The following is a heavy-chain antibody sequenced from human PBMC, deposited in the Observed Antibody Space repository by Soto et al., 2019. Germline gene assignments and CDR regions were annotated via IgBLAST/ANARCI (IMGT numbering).Heavy chain of an antibody. Sequence: QLQLQESGPGLVNPSETLSLTCTVSDGSISSRRYYWGWIRHPPGKGLEWIGSIYYSWSTYYNPSLKSRVPISVDTSKNQFSLKLSSVTAADTAVYYCASLVGRGPVIWCQGTLVTVSS. J-gene: IGHJ4*02. CDR3: ASLVGRGPVI. D-gene: IGHD2-15*01. CDR2: IYYSWST. CDR1: DGSISSRRYY. V-gene: IGHV4-39*01.